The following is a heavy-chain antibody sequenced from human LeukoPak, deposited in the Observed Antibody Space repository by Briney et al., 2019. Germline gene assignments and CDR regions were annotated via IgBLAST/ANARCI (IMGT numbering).Heavy chain of an antibody. V-gene: IGHV4-59*08. Sequence: SETLSLTCTVSGGSVSNYYWSWIRQPPGKGLEWIGYIYYSGSTNYNPSLRSRVTISVDTSKNQFSLKLYSVTAADTAVYYCARGAGIAVAGWYDPWGQGTLVTVSS. CDR1: GGSVSNYY. J-gene: IGHJ5*02. D-gene: IGHD6-19*01. CDR2: IYYSGST. CDR3: ARGAGIAVAGWYDP.